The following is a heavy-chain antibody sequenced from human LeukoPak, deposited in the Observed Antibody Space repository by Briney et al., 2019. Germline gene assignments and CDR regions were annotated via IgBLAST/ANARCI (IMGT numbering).Heavy chain of an antibody. CDR1: GFTFSYYE. D-gene: IGHD4-23*01. CDR2: ISSSGSTI. Sequence: PGGSLRLSCAASGFTFSYYEMNWVRQAPGKGLEWVSYISSSGSTIYYADSVKGRFTISRDNAKNSLYLQMNSLRVEDTAVYYCARDDGGNSVDYWGQGTLVTVSS. J-gene: IGHJ4*02. V-gene: IGHV3-48*03. CDR3: ARDDGGNSVDY.